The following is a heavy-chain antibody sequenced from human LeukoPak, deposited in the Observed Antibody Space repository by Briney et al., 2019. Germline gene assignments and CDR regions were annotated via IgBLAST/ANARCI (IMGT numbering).Heavy chain of an antibody. D-gene: IGHD3-9*01. CDR1: GYTFISYD. CDR3: ARGVRAYYDILTGSPSAPVDV. J-gene: IGHJ6*04. V-gene: IGHV1-8*01. CDR2: MNPNSGNT. Sequence: ASVKVSCKASGYTFISYDINWVRQATGQGVEWMGWMNPNSGNTGYAQKFQGRVTMTRNTSISTAYMELSSLRSEDTAVYYCARGVRAYYDILTGSPSAPVDVWGKGTTVTISS.